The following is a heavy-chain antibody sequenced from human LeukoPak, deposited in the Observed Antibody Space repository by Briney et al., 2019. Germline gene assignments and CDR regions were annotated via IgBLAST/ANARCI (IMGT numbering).Heavy chain of an antibody. J-gene: IGHJ4*02. CDR3: ARVDTAMGYYFDY. CDR2: IYHSGST. V-gene: IGHV4-30-2*01. CDR1: GGSISSGGYS. Sequence: SETLSLTCAVSGGSISSGGYSWSWIRQPPGKGLEWIGYIYHSGSTYYNPSLKSQFTISVDRSKNKFSLKLRSVTAADTAVYYCARVDTAMGYYFDYWGQGTLVIVSS. D-gene: IGHD5-18*01.